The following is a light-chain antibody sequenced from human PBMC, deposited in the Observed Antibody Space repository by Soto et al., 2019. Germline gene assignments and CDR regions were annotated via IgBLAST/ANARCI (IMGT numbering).Light chain of an antibody. CDR3: QQSYSTLRT. CDR2: AAS. Sequence: DIQMTQSPSSLSASAGDRVTITCRASQSISTYLNWYQQKPGKAPKVLIYAASSLQIGVPSRFSGSGSGTDFTLTISSLQPEDFATYYCQQSYSTLRTFGQGTKLEIK. CDR1: QSISTY. V-gene: IGKV1-39*01. J-gene: IGKJ1*01.